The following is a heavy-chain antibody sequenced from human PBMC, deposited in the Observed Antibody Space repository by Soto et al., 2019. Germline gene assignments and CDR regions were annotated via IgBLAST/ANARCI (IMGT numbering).Heavy chain of an antibody. D-gene: IGHD3-10*01. J-gene: IGHJ4*02. CDR1: GGSVCSSSYY. CDR2: IYYSGST. CDR3: ARQKITMVRGVMEFFDY. Sequence: SETPSLSCTVCGGSVCSSSYYGGWIHQPPGKGLEWIGSIYYSGSTYYNPSLKSRVTISVDTSKNQFSLKLSSVTAADTAVYYCARQKITMVRGVMEFFDYWGQGTLVTVSS. V-gene: IGHV4-39*01.